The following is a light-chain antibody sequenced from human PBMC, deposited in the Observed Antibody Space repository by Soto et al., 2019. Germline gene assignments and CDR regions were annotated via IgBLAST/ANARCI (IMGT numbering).Light chain of an antibody. CDR3: SSYAGSNNFVV. CDR2: EVT. V-gene: IGLV2-8*01. CDR1: SSDVGDYNY. Sequence: QSALTQPPSASGSPGQSVTISCTGTSSDVGDYNYVSWYQQHPGKAPKLILYEVTKRPSGIPDRFSGSKSGNTASLTVSGLQAEDEADYYCSSYAGSNNFVVFGGGTKLTVL. J-gene: IGLJ2*01.